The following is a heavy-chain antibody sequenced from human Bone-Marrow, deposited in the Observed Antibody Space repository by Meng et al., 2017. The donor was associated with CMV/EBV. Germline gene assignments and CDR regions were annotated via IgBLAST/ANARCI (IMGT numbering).Heavy chain of an antibody. CDR1: GFTFSSYA. Sequence: EVQLLESGGGLVQPGGSLRLSCAASGFTFSSYAMSWVRQAPGKGLEWVSAISGSGGSTYYADSVKGRFTISRDNSKNTLYLQMNSLRAEDTAVYYCAKEVGYCSSTSCYIFSWYFDLWGRGTLVTVSS. J-gene: IGHJ2*01. V-gene: IGHV3-23*01. CDR3: AKEVGYCSSTSCYIFSWYFDL. CDR2: ISGSGGST. D-gene: IGHD2-2*02.